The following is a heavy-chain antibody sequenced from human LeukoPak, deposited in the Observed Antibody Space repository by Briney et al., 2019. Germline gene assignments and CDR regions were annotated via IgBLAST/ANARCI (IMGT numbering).Heavy chain of an antibody. D-gene: IGHD1-26*01. CDR3: ARRTVGALDAFDI. Sequence: AGGSLRLSCAASGFTFDDYAMHWVRQAPGKGLEGVSGISWNSGSIGYADSVKGRFTISRDNAKNSLYLQMNSLRAEDTALYYCARRTVGALDAFDIWGQGTMVTVSS. CDR1: GFTFDDYA. V-gene: IGHV3-9*01. J-gene: IGHJ3*02. CDR2: ISWNSGSI.